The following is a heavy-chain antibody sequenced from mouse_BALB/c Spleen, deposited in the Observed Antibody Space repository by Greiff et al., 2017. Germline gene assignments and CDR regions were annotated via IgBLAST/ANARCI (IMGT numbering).Heavy chain of an antibody. J-gene: IGHJ2*01. V-gene: IGHV1-4*02. D-gene: IGHD3-3*01. CDR2: INPSTGYT. Sequence: QVQLQQSGAELAEPGDSVTMSCTASGYTFTSYWMHWVQQRPGQGLEWMGYINPSTGYTEYNQKFKDMTTLNADKSSSTAYMQLSSLTSEDSAVYYCARRGWEGPFDYWGQGTTLTVS. CDR3: ARRGWEGPFDY. CDR1: GYTFTSYW.